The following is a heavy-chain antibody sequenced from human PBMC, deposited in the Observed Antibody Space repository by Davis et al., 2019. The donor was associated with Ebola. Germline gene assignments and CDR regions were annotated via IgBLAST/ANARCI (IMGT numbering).Heavy chain of an antibody. CDR3: TTTTVTTEGVDY. J-gene: IGHJ4*02. Sequence: PGESLRLSCAASGFTFSGSAMHWVRQASGKGLEWVGRIRSKANSYATAYAASVKGRFTISRDDSKNTAYLQMNSLKTEDTAVYYCTTTTVTTEGVDYWGQGTLVTVSS. V-gene: IGHV3-73*01. D-gene: IGHD4-17*01. CDR2: IRSKANSYAT. CDR1: GFTFSGSA.